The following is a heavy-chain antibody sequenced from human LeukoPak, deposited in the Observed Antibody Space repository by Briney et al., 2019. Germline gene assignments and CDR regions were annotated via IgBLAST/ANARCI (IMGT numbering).Heavy chain of an antibody. CDR2: IKSKTDGGTT. D-gene: IGHD3-22*01. CDR3: TTDPRMGSSGYYPGAFDI. CDR1: GFTFSSAW. Sequence: PGGSLRLSCVVSGFTFSSAWVGWVRQAPGKGPEWVGRIKSKTDGGTTDYAAPVKGRFTISRDDSKNTLYLQMNSLKTEDTAVYYCTTDPRMGSSGYYPGAFDIWGQGTMVTVSS. V-gene: IGHV3-15*01. J-gene: IGHJ3*02.